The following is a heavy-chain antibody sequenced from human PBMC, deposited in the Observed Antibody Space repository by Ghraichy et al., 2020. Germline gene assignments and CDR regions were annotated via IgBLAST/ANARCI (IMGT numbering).Heavy chain of an antibody. V-gene: IGHV4-34*01. CDR2: INHSGST. D-gene: IGHD1-14*01. J-gene: IGHJ6*02. Sequence: SETLSLTCAVYGGSFSDHYWSWIRQPPGKGLEWIGEINHSGSTNYNPSLKSRVTISVDTSKNQFSLKLTSVTAADTALYYCARGGYGSPEYHFYGMDVWGQGTTVTVSS. CDR3: ARGGYGSPEYHFYGMDV. CDR1: GGSFSDHY.